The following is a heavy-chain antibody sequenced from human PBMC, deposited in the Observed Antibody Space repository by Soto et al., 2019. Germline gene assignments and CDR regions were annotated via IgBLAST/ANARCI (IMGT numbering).Heavy chain of an antibody. J-gene: IGHJ5*02. CDR2: MNPNSGSS. CDR3: ARALYHFDFWSDSYKANLFDP. D-gene: IGHD3-3*01. CDR1: GYTFTNYD. Sequence: GASVKVSCKASGYTFTNYDINWVRQAPGQGLEWMGWMNPNSGSSGYAQKFQGRVSMTRNSSISTAYMELSSLRSEDTAVYYCARALYHFDFWSDSYKANLFDPWGQGTPVTVSS. V-gene: IGHV1-8*01.